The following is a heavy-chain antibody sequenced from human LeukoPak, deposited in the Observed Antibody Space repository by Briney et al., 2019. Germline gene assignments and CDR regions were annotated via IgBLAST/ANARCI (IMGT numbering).Heavy chain of an antibody. J-gene: IGHJ3*02. CDR3: ARGGGVGLYDILTGYPGLDDAFDI. Sequence: PSETLSLTCAVSGGSISSGGYSWSWIRQPPGKGLEWIGYIYHSGSTYYNPSLKSRVTISVDTSKNQFSLKLSSVTAADTAVYYCARGGGVGLYDILTGYPGLDDAFDIWGQGTMVTVSS. CDR1: GGSISSGGYS. D-gene: IGHD3-9*01. CDR2: IYHSGST. V-gene: IGHV4-30-2*01.